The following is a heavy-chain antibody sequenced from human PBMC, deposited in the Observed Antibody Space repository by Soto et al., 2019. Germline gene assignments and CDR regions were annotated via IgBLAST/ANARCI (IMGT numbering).Heavy chain of an antibody. J-gene: IGHJ6*02. V-gene: IGHV1-8*01. CDR1: GYTFTSYD. Sequence: QVQLVQSGAEVKKPGASVRVSCKASGYTFTSYDINWGRQATGQGLEWMGWMNPNSGNTGYAQKFQGRVTMTRNTSISTAYLELSSLRSADTAVYYCARERTGTTSMDVWGQGTTVTVSS. CDR3: ARERTGTTSMDV. D-gene: IGHD1-1*01. CDR2: MNPNSGNT.